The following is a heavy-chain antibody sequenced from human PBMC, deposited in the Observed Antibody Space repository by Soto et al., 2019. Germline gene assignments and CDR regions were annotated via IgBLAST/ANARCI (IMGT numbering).Heavy chain of an antibody. Sequence: ASVKVSCKASGYTFTSYGISWVRQAPGQGLEWMGCISAYNGNTNYAQKLQGRVTMTTDTSTSTAYMELRSLRSDDTAVYYCAREYQLQIGPSYYYYGMDVWGQGTTVTVSS. J-gene: IGHJ6*02. CDR1: GYTFTSYG. V-gene: IGHV1-18*01. D-gene: IGHD2-2*01. CDR3: AREYQLQIGPSYYYYGMDV. CDR2: ISAYNGNT.